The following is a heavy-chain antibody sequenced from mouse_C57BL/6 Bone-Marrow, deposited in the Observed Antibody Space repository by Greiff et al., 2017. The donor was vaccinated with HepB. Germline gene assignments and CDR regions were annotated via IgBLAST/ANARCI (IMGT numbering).Heavy chain of an antibody. J-gene: IGHJ4*01. CDR3: AKNSPHDQAMDY. CDR1: GFSLTSYG. CDR2: IWRGGST. V-gene: IGHV2-5*01. Sequence: VQLQESGPGLVQPSPSLSITCTVSGFSLTSYGVHWVRQSPGKGLEWLGVIWRGGSTDYNAAFMSRLSITKDNSTNQVCFKMNSLQADDNAIYYCAKNSPHDQAMDYWGQGTSVTVAS.